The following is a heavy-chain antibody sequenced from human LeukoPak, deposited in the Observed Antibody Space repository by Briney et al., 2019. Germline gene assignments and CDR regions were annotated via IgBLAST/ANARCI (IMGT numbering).Heavy chain of an antibody. CDR3: ARIGEVRFLEWLNFDY. J-gene: IGHJ4*02. CDR1: GCSLSTSGMC. Sequence: SGPTLVNPTQTLTLTCTFSGCSLSTSGMCVSWIRQPPGKALEWLARIDWDDDKYYSTSLKTRLTISKDTSKNQVVLTMTNMDPVDTATYYCARIGEVRFLEWLNFDYWGQETLVTVSS. D-gene: IGHD3-3*01. CDR2: IDWDDDK. V-gene: IGHV2-70*11.